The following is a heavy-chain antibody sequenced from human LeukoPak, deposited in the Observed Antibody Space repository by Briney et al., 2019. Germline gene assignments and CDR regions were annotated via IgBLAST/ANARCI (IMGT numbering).Heavy chain of an antibody. V-gene: IGHV1-46*01. CDR1: GYTFTSYY. Sequence: ASVKVSCKASGYTFTSYYMHWVRQAPGQGLEWMGIINPSGGSTSYAQKFQGRVTMTRDTSTSTVYMELSSLRSEDTAVYYCAREGGHDSSGYHFDYWGQGILVTVSS. D-gene: IGHD3-22*01. CDR3: AREGGHDSSGYHFDY. J-gene: IGHJ4*02. CDR2: INPSGGST.